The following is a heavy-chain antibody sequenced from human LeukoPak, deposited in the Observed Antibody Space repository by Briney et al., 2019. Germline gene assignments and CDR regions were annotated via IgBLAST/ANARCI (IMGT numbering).Heavy chain of an antibody. CDR3: ARPRAAYYYDTSGYYDY. CDR1: GYTFTGYY. D-gene: IGHD3-22*01. Sequence: GASVKVSCKASGYTFTGYYMHWVRRAPGQGLEWMGWINPNSGDTDCAQKFQGRVTMTRDTSISTAYMELSRLRSDDTAVYYCARPRAAYYYDTSGYYDYWGQGTLVTVSS. J-gene: IGHJ4*02. V-gene: IGHV1-2*02. CDR2: INPNSGDT.